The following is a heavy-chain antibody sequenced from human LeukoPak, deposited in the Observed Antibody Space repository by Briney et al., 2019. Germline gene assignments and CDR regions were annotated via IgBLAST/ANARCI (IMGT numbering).Heavy chain of an antibody. CDR1: GGSISSGGYY. Sequence: SETLSLTCTVSGGSISSGGYYWSWIRQHPGRGLEWIGYIYYSGSTYYNPSLKSRVTISVDTSKNQFSLKLSSVTAADTAVYYCARGGSSSSGYFDYWGQGTLVTVSS. CDR3: ARGGSSSSGYFDY. CDR2: IYYSGST. D-gene: IGHD6-6*01. V-gene: IGHV4-31*03. J-gene: IGHJ4*02.